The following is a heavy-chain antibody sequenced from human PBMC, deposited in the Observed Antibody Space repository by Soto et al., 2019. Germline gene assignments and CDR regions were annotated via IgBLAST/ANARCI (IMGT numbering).Heavy chain of an antibody. D-gene: IGHD4-17*01. V-gene: IGHV4-30-2*01. CDR2: IYHSGST. Sequence: SETLSLTCAVSGGSISSGGYSWSWIRQPPGKGLEWIGYIYHSGSTYYNPSLKSRVTISVDRSKNQFSLNLSSVTAADTAVYYCARAYGDYVFDYWGQGTLVTVSS. CDR3: ARAYGDYVFDY. CDR1: GGSISSGGYS. J-gene: IGHJ4*02.